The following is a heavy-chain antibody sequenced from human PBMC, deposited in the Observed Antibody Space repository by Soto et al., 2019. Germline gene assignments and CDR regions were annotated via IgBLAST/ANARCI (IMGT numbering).Heavy chain of an antibody. CDR2: IHPSDFDT. CDR1: GYSFTSYW. D-gene: IGHD6-13*01. V-gene: IGHV5-51*01. CDR3: ARLQAAAGDNDLTFDY. Sequence: PGESLKISCKGSGYSFTSYWIGWVRQMPGKGLEWMAIIHPSDFDTRYSPSFQGQVTISADRSISTAYLQWNSLRASDTAMYYCARLQAAAGDNDLTFDYWGQGTLVTVSS. J-gene: IGHJ4*02.